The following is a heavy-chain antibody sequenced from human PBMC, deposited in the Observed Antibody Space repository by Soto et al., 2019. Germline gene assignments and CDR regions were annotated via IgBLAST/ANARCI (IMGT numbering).Heavy chain of an antibody. Sequence: EVQLLESGGGLVQPGGSLRLSCAASGFTFSSYAMSWVRQAPGKGLEWVSAIIGSGGSTYYADSVKGRFTISRDNSKDTLYLQMNSLRAEDTAVYYCAKGYCSSTSCFYYYYYYMDVWGEGTTVTVSS. D-gene: IGHD2-2*01. CDR2: IIGSGGST. CDR3: AKGYCSSTSCFYYYYYYMDV. CDR1: GFTFSSYA. V-gene: IGHV3-23*01. J-gene: IGHJ6*03.